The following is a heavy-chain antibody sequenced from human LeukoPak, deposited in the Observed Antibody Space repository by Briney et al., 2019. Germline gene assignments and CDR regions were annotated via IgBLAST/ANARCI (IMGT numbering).Heavy chain of an antibody. Sequence: SETLSLTCTVSGGSISSYYWSWIRQPPGKGLEWIGYIYYSGSTNYNPSLKSRVTISVDTSKNQFSLKLSSVTAADTAVYYCARARGYCSGGTCYFDSFDYWGQGTLVTVSS. CDR2: IYYSGST. V-gene: IGHV4-59*08. CDR1: GGSISSYY. D-gene: IGHD2-15*01. J-gene: IGHJ4*02. CDR3: ARARGYCSGGTCYFDSFDY.